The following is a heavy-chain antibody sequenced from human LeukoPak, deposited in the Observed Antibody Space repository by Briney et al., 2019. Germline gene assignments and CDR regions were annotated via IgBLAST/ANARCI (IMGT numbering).Heavy chain of an antibody. Sequence: GGSLRLSCAASGFTFSSYAMHWVRQAPGKGLEWVAVISYDGSNKYYADSVKGRFTISRDNSKNTLYLQMNSLRAEDTAVYYCAGPRIAARLVPLWFDYWGQGTLVTVSS. CDR2: ISYDGSNK. V-gene: IGHV3-30-3*01. CDR3: AGPRIAARLVPLWFDY. D-gene: IGHD6-6*01. J-gene: IGHJ4*02. CDR1: GFTFSSYA.